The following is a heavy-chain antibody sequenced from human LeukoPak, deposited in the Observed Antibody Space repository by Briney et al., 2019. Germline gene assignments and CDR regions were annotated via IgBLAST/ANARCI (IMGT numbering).Heavy chain of an antibody. CDR3: ARTSSYSSSSPFDY. V-gene: IGHV7-4-1*02. CDR2: INTNTGNP. J-gene: IGHJ4*02. CDR1: GYTFTSYV. D-gene: IGHD6-6*01. Sequence: ASVKVSCKASGYTFTSYVMNWVRQAPGQGLEWMGWINTNTGNPTYAQGFTGRFVSSLDTSVSTAYLQISSLRAEDTAVYYCARTSSYSSSSPFDYWGQGTLVTVSS.